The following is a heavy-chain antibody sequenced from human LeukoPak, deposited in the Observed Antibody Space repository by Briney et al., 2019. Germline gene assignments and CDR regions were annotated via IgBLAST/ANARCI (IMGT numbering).Heavy chain of an antibody. D-gene: IGHD6-19*01. CDR1: GFTFSNSA. CDR3: AKGIYSSGWSYFDY. CDR2: PSGSGITT. J-gene: IGHJ4*01. V-gene: IGHV3-23*01. Sequence: GGSLRLSCAASGFTFSNSAMSWVRQAPGKGLEWVSTPSGSGITTYYADSVKGRFTISRDNSKNTLYLQMNSLRAEDTAVYYCAKGIYSSGWSYFDYWGHGTLVTVSS.